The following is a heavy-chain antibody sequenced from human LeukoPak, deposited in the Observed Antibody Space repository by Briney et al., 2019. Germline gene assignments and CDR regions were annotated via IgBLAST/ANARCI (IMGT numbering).Heavy chain of an antibody. CDR1: GGSISSYY. J-gene: IGHJ4*02. V-gene: IGHV4-59*08. D-gene: IGHD3-22*01. CDR3: ARYDDSSGYYFDY. CDR2: IYYSGST. Sequence: SETLSLTCTVSGGSISSYYWSWIRQPPGKGLEWIGYIYYSGSTNYNPSLKSRVTISVDTSKNQFSLKLSSVTAADTAVYYCARYDDSSGYYFDYWGQGTLVTVSS.